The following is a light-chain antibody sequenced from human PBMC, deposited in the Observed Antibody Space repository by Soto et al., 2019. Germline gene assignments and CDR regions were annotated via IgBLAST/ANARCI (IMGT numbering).Light chain of an antibody. J-gene: IGKJ1*01. CDR3: QQSFRTQGT. V-gene: IGKV1-39*01. CDR1: QSISSY. CDR2: AAS. Sequence: DIQMTQSPSSLSASVGDRVTINCRASQSISSYLNWYQQKPGKAPNLLIYAASNLQSGVPSRFSGSESGTEFTLTIRTLQPEDFAVYYCQQSFRTQGTFGQGTKVEIK.